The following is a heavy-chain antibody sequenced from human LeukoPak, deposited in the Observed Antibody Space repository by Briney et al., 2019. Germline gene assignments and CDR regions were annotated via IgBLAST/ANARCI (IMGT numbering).Heavy chain of an antibody. CDR2: IDWDDDK. D-gene: IGHD3-16*01. V-gene: IGHV2-70*01. CDR1: GFSLSTSGMC. CDR3: ARSPGPYPYYYYSYMDV. Sequence: SGPALVKPTQTLTLTCTFSGFSLSTSGMCVSWMRQPPGNALEWLAPIDWDDDKYYSTSLKTRLTISKDTSKNQVVLTMTNMDPVDTATYYCARSPGPYPYYYYSYMDVWGKGTTVTVSS. J-gene: IGHJ6*03.